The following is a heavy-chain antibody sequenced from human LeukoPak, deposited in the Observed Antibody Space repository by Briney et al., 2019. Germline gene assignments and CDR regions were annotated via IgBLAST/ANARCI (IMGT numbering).Heavy chain of an antibody. CDR1: GFTLNRCW. V-gene: IGHV3-23*01. Sequence: GGSLRLSCVVSGFTLNRCWMSWVRQAPGKGLEWVSAISGSGVTTHYAGSVKGRFSISRDNSKNTLYLQINSLRAEDTALYYCAKKVVVGATSPYSDFQDWGQGTLVTVSS. CDR2: ISGSGVTT. J-gene: IGHJ1*01. CDR3: AKKVVVGATSPYSDFQD. D-gene: IGHD1-26*01.